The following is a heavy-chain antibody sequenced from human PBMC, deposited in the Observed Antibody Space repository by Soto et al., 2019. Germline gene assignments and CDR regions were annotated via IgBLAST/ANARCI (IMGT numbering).Heavy chain of an antibody. CDR1: GFPFSDFY. Sequence: PGGSLRLSCATSGFPFSDFYMTWIRQAPGKGLEWLSHISPKSTYRNYADSVKGRFTISRDNTKSSLHLQINSLGVDDTAVYFCVRGGGVGLFEYWGQGALVPASP. V-gene: IGHV3-11*06. D-gene: IGHD2-8*02. J-gene: IGHJ4*02. CDR2: ISPKSTYR. CDR3: VRGGGVGLFEY.